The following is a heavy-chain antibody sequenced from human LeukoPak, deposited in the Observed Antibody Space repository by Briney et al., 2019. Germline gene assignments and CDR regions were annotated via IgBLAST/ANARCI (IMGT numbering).Heavy chain of an antibody. CDR3: ARDGPWEQLHGGGWYFDY. D-gene: IGHD1-26*01. CDR1: TLTLASNS. V-gene: IGHV3-53*01. J-gene: IGHJ4*02. CDR2: IYSGGNK. Sequence: PGGSRRLSWAASTLTLASNSISWVRRAPGRGREWVSVIYSGGNKYFANSLKGRLTISRDNSKNTLYLQSNSRRAEDTAVYYCARDGPWEQLHGGGWYFDYWGQGTLVTVSS.